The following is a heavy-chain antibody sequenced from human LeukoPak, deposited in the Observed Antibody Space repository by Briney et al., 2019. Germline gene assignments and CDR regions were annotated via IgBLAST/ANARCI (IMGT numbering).Heavy chain of an antibody. CDR3: ASIRPYYDILTGYYMGFDP. D-gene: IGHD3-9*01. Sequence: SHTLSLTCTVSGDFINRGDYYCRSIPKHPAKGLEWIGYIYYRESTYYNPSLKSRVTISVDTSKNQFSLKLSSVTAADTAVYYCASIRPYYDILTGYYMGFDPWGQGTLVTVSS. CDR2: IYYREST. V-gene: IGHV4-31*03. J-gene: IGHJ5*02. CDR1: GDFINRGDYY.